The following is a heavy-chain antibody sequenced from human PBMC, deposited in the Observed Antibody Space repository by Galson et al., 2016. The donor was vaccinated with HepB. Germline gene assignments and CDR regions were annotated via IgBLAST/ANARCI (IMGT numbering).Heavy chain of an antibody. CDR2: IRWNSDRV. V-gene: IGHV3-9*01. Sequence: SLRLSCAASGFTFGDYAMHWVRQRAGKGLEWVAGIRWNSDRVDTTDSVKGRFTISSDNAKKSLFLQMNILRPEDTAFYYCAKDGGGRSGGWGCYSDYRMGVWGKGTPVTVSS. D-gene: IGHD6-25*01. J-gene: IGHJ6*04. CDR1: GFTFGDYA. CDR3: AKDGGGRSGGWGCYSDYRMGV.